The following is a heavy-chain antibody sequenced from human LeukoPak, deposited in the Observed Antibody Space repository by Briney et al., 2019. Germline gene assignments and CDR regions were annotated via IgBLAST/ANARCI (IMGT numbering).Heavy chain of an antibody. CDR3: ARGEDILTGNNWFDP. D-gene: IGHD3-9*01. CDR1: GGSISSYY. Sequence: SETLSLTCTVSGGSISSYYWSWIRQPAGKGLEWIGRIYTSASTNYNPSLKSRVTMSVDTSKNQFSLKLSSVTAADTAVYYCARGEDILTGNNWFDPWGQGTLVTVSS. CDR2: IYTSAST. V-gene: IGHV4-4*07. J-gene: IGHJ5*02.